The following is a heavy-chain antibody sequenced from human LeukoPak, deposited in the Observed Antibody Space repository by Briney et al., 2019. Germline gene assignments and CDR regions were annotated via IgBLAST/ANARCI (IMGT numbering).Heavy chain of an antibody. Sequence: SETLSLTCAVYGGSFSGYYWSWLRQPPGKGLEWIGEINHSGSTNYNPSLKSRVTISVDTSKNQFSLKLSSVTAADTAVYYCARGLGVVMGYYYYYMDVWGKGTTVTVSS. CDR3: ARGLGVVMGYYYYYMDV. CDR2: INHSGST. V-gene: IGHV4-34*01. CDR1: GGSFSGYY. J-gene: IGHJ6*03. D-gene: IGHD3-3*01.